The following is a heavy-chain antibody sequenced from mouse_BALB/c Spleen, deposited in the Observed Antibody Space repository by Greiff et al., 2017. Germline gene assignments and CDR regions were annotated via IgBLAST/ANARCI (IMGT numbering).Heavy chain of an antibody. Sequence: VMLVESGPGLVAPSQSLSITCTVSGFSLTSYGVHWVRQSPGKGLEWLGVIWSGGSTDYNAAFISRLSISKDNSKSQVFFKMNSLQANDTAIYYCARNWGDGYTWFAYWGQGTLVTVSA. CDR3: ARNWGDGYTWFAY. CDR2: IWSGGST. CDR1: GFSLTSYG. V-gene: IGHV2-2*02. D-gene: IGHD2-3*01. J-gene: IGHJ3*01.